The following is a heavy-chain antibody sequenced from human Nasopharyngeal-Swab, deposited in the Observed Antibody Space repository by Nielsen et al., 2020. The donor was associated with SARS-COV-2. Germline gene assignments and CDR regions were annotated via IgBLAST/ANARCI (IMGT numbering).Heavy chain of an antibody. V-gene: IGHV3-48*03. CDR2: ISSSGSTI. J-gene: IGHJ6*02. CDR3: ARSTTVRSWNYYGMDV. Sequence: VHQAPGKGLEWVSYISSSGSTIYYADSVKGRFAISRDNAKNSLYLRMNSLRAEDTAVYYCARSTTVRSWNYYGMDVWGQGTTVTVSS. D-gene: IGHD4-17*01.